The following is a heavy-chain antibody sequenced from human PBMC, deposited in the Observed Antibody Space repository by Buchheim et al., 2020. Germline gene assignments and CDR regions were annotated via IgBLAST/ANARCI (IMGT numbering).Heavy chain of an antibody. CDR2: IYHSGST. D-gene: IGHD6-19*01. CDR3: ARDRGRRAYSSGSKEYYFDY. CDR1: GGSISSSNW. Sequence: QVQLRESGPGLVKPSGTLSLTCAVSGGSISSSNWWSWVRQPPGKGLEWIGEIYHSGSTNYNPSLKSRVTISVDKSNNQFSLKLSSVTAADTAVYYCARDRGRRAYSSGSKEYYFDYWGQGTL. J-gene: IGHJ4*02. V-gene: IGHV4-4*02.